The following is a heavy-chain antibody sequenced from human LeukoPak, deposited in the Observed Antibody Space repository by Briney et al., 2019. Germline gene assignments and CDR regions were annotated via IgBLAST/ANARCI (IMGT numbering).Heavy chain of an antibody. Sequence: SQTLSLTCTVSGGSISSSSYYWGWIRQPPGKGLEWIGSIYFSGSTYYNLSLKSRVTISVDTSKNQFSLKLSSVTAADTAVYYCASRYYDFWSGYLHWFDPWGQGTLVTVSS. J-gene: IGHJ5*02. CDR3: ASRYYDFWSGYLHWFDP. CDR1: GGSISSSSYY. D-gene: IGHD3-3*01. CDR2: IYFSGST. V-gene: IGHV4-39*07.